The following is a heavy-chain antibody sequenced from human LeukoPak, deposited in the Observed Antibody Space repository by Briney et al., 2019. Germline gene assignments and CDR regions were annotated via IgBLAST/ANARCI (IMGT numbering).Heavy chain of an antibody. Sequence: GGSLRLSCAASGFTFRTFTMHWVRQAPGKGLQWVSCINSASNFIYYADSVKGRFTISRDNAKNSLYLQMSSLKVEDTALYYCARDSPYYFDSSGDYASDYWGQGALVTVSS. J-gene: IGHJ4*02. V-gene: IGHV3-21*01. CDR2: INSASNFI. CDR3: ARDSPYYFDSSGDYASDY. D-gene: IGHD3-22*01. CDR1: GFTFRTFT.